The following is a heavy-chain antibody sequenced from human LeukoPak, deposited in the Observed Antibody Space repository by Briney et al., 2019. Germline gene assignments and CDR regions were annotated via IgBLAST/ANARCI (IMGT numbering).Heavy chain of an antibody. J-gene: IGHJ4*02. Sequence: SETLSLTCAVSGGSFSDYYWTWIRQSPGKGLEWIGEINHTGSTNYNPSLKSRVTISVDTSKKQFSLKLNSVTAADTAVYSCARCRQPIGISGYFDYWGQETLVTVSS. CDR2: INHTGST. V-gene: IGHV4-34*01. CDR3: ARCRQPIGISGYFDY. CDR1: GGSFSDYY. D-gene: IGHD3-3*02.